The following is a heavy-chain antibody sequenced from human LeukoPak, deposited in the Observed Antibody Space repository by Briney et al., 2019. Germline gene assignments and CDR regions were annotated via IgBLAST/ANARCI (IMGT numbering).Heavy chain of an antibody. CDR3: ARTASMVAPRTTSLQDYYYMDV. CDR1: GGSISSSSYY. V-gene: IGHV4-39*01. Sequence: PSETLALTGTVSGGSISSSSYYWGWIRQPPGKGLGGVGCIDYSGSTSYNPPLKSRVTMSVDTSKNQFALKLSSVTAADTAVYYCARTASMVAPRTTSLQDYYYMDVWGKGTTVTVSS. CDR2: IDYSGST. J-gene: IGHJ6*03. D-gene: IGHD2-15*01.